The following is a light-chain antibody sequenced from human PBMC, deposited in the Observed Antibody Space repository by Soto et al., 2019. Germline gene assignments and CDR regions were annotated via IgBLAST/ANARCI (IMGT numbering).Light chain of an antibody. J-gene: IGLJ2*01. Sequence: VLTQSPSASASLGASVKLTCTLSSGHSNYAIEWHQQQSEKGPRYLMKLNSDGSQSKGDGIPDRFSGSSSGAERYLTISSLQSEDEADYYCQTWGSGIVVFGGGTKVTVL. CDR2: LNSDGSQ. CDR1: SGHSNYA. CDR3: QTWGSGIVV. V-gene: IGLV4-69*01.